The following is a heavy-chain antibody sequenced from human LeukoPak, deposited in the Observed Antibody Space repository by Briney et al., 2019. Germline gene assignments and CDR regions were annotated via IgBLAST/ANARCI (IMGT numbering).Heavy chain of an antibody. V-gene: IGHV3-53*01. CDR2: IYSGGST. CDR1: GLTVSSNY. J-gene: IGHJ4*02. CDR3: ARMYHDFWSGLDY. D-gene: IGHD3-3*01. Sequence: PGGSLRLSCAASGLTVSSNYMSWVRQAPGKGLEWVSVIYSGGSTYYADSVKGRFTISRDNSKNTLYLQMNSLRAEDTAAYYCARMYHDFWSGLDYWGQGTLVTVSS.